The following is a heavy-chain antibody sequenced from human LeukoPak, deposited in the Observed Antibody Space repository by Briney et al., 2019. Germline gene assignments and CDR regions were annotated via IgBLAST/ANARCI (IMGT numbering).Heavy chain of an antibody. V-gene: IGHV4-4*02. CDR1: VDSISSSNW. Sequence: SETLSLTCAVSVDSISSSNWWSWVGQPPGKGLEWIGEFYHSGSTNYNPSLKSRVTISVDKSKSQFSLKLSSVTAADTAVYYCARETLRYFATNHHDAFDIWGQGTMVTVSS. D-gene: IGHD3-9*01. J-gene: IGHJ3*02. CDR2: FYHSGST. CDR3: ARETLRYFATNHHDAFDI.